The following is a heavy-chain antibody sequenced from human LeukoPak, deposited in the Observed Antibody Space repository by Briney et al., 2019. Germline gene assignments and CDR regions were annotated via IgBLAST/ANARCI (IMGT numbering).Heavy chain of an antibody. J-gene: IGHJ3*02. CDR2: IYHTGNT. CDR3: ARDGLYCTSTSCFPTDAFDI. D-gene: IGHD2-2*01. CDR1: GGSISSGGYY. V-gene: IGHV4-30-2*01. Sequence: SQTLSLTCTVSGGSISSGGYYWSWIRQPPGKGLEWIGYIYHTGNTYYNPSLKSRVIISVDRSKSQISLKLNSVTAADTAVYYCARDGLYCTSTSCFPTDAFDIWGQGTMVTVSS.